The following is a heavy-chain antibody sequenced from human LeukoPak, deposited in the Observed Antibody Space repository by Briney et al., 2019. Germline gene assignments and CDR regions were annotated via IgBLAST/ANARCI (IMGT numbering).Heavy chain of an antibody. CDR1: GYTFTSYG. Sequence: ASVKVSCKASGYTFTSYGISWVRQAPGQGLEWMGWISAYNGNTNYAQKLQGRVTMTTDTSTSTAYMELRSLRSDDTAVYYCARSDDHLLWFGESSYYFDYWGQGTLVTVSS. J-gene: IGHJ4*02. CDR2: ISAYNGNT. CDR3: ARSDDHLLWFGESSYYFDY. D-gene: IGHD3-10*01. V-gene: IGHV1-18*01.